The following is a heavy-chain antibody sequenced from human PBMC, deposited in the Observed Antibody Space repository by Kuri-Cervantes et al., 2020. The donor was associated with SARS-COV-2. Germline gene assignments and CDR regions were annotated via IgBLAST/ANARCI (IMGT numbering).Heavy chain of an antibody. J-gene: IGHJ3*02. D-gene: IGHD1-26*01. CDR3: ARHGKRRIVGATDAFDI. Sequence: GSLRLSCTVSGGSISSGSYYWGWIRQPPGKGLEWIGSIYYSGSTYYNPSLKSRVTISVDTSKNQFSLKLSSVTAADTAVYYCARHGKRRIVGATDAFDIWGQGTMVTVSS. CDR1: GGSISSGSYY. V-gene: IGHV4-39*01. CDR2: IYYSGST.